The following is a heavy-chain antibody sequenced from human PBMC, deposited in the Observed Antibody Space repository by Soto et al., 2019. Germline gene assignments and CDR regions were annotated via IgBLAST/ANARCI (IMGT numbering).Heavy chain of an antibody. CDR2: ISAYNANA. Sequence: QIQLLQSGAEVKKPGASVKVTCKASGYTFRNFGISWVRQAPGQGLEWMGWISAYNANANYAQKFQGRLTMTADTSTSTAYMELRSLRSDDTAGYYCARENSYLDYWGQGTLVTVSS. V-gene: IGHV1-18*01. CDR3: ARENSYLDY. CDR1: GYTFRNFG. J-gene: IGHJ4*02.